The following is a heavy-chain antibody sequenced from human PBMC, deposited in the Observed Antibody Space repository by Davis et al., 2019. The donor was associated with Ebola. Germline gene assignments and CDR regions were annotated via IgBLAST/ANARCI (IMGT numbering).Heavy chain of an antibody. V-gene: IGHV1-18*01. CDR2: ISDYNGNT. CDR3: AKDSSSWAYYDSAGYPFDH. Sequence: AASVKVSCKASGYRLSSYGINWVRQAPGQGLEWMGWISDYNGNTNSAQKFQGRVTMTTDTSTNTAYMELRSLRSDDTAVYYCAKDSSSWAYYDSAGYPFDHWGQGTLVTVSS. J-gene: IGHJ4*02. CDR1: GYRLSSYG. D-gene: IGHD6-13*01.